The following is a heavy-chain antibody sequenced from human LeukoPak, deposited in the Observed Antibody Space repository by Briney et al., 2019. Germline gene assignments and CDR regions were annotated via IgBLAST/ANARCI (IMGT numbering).Heavy chain of an antibody. CDR3: AKDHPERRRGDAFDI. CDR2: ITSSGGST. J-gene: IGHJ3*02. V-gene: IGHV3-23*01. CDR1: GFTFSNYA. D-gene: IGHD1-1*01. Sequence: AGGSLRLSCAASGFTFSNYAMSWVRQAPGKGLEWVSAITSSGGSTYYADSVKGRFTISRDNSKNTLYLQMNSLRAEDTAVYYCAKDHPERRRGDAFDIWGQGTVVTVSS.